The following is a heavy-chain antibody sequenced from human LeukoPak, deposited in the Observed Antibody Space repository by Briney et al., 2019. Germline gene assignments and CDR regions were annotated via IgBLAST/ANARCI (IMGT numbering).Heavy chain of an antibody. CDR3: ARQQRGYSGYGVTYYMDV. V-gene: IGHV4-59*01. CDR2: IYYSGST. Sequence: SETLSLTCTVSGGSISSYYWSWIRQPPGKGLEWIGYIYYSGSTNYNPSLKSRVTISVDTSKNQFSLTLSSVTAADTAVYYCARQQRGYSGYGVTYYMDVWGKGTTVTVSS. J-gene: IGHJ6*03. D-gene: IGHD5-12*01. CDR1: GGSISSYY.